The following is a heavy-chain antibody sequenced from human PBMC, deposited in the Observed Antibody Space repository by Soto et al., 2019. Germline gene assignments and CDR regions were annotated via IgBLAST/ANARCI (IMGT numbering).Heavy chain of an antibody. CDR3: ARDYYKYYDSSGYYRSPAY. CDR1: GFTFGAYV. V-gene: IGHV3-30-3*01. Sequence: GVSLRLSCAASGFTFGAYVMHWVRQAPGKGLEWVAHISYDGNNKYYADSVKGRFTISRDNFKNTLYLQMSSLRTDDTAVYYCARDYYKYYDSSGYYRSPAYWGQGTLVTVSS. CDR2: ISYDGNNK. J-gene: IGHJ4*02. D-gene: IGHD3-22*01.